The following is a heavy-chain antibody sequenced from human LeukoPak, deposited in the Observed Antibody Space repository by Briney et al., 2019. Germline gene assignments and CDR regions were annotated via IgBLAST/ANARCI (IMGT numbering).Heavy chain of an antibody. D-gene: IGHD6-19*01. CDR1: GFTFSSYA. CDR2: ISGSGGST. CDR3: ALGGRHSSGWYYFDY. J-gene: IGHJ4*02. V-gene: IGHV3-23*01. Sequence: RSGGSLRLSCAASGFTFSSYAMSWVRQAPGKGLEWVSAISGSGGSTYYADSVKGRFTISRDNSKSTLYLQMNGLRAEDTAVYLCALGGRHSSGWYYFDYWGQGTLVTVSS.